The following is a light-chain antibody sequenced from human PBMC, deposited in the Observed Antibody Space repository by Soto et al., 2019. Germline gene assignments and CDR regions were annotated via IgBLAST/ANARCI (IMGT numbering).Light chain of an antibody. J-gene: IGKJ4*01. CDR2: DAS. V-gene: IGKV3-15*01. Sequence: EIVMTQPPATLSLSPGERATLSCRASQSISNKLAWYQQKPGQAPRLLMYDASTRATDMPARFSGSGSWAEFTLTITSLQSEDFAVNYCQQYGNWPPLTFGGGTKVDIK. CDR3: QQYGNWPPLT. CDR1: QSISNK.